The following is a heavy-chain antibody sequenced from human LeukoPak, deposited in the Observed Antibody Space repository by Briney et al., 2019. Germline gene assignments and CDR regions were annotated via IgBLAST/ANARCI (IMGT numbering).Heavy chain of an antibody. D-gene: IGHD3-10*01. CDR2: INPNSGGT. J-gene: IGHJ5*02. Sequence: ASVKVSCKASGYTFTGYYMHWVRQAPGQGLEWMGWINPNSGGTNYAQKFQGRVTVTRDTSISTAYMELSRLRSDDTAVYYCARERITMVRGVITKSPYNWFDPWGQGTLVTVSS. CDR3: ARERITMVRGVITKSPYNWFDP. V-gene: IGHV1-2*02. CDR1: GYTFTGYY.